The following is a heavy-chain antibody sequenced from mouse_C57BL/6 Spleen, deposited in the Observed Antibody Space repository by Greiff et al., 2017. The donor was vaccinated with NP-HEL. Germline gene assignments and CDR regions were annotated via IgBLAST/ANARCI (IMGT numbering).Heavy chain of an antibody. CDR3: ARDRPLYDY. CDR1: GFTFSSYA. CDR2: ISDGGSYT. J-gene: IGHJ2*01. V-gene: IGHV5-4*01. D-gene: IGHD6-1*01. Sequence: EVMLVESGGGLVKPGGSLKLSCAASGFTFSSYAMSWVRQTPEKRLEWVATISDGGSYTYYPDNVKGRFTISRDNDKNNLYLQMSHLKSEDTAMYYCARDRPLYDYWGQGTTRTVSS.